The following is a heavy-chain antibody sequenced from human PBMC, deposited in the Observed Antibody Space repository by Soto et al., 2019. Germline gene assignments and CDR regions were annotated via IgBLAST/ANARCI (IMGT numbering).Heavy chain of an antibody. Sequence: GASVKVSCKAPADTFNDFYIHWVREAPGQGLEWLGWINPNSGDTHYGQHFQGRVTLIADTSINTTYMQLSSLAPGDTAMYYCARDLRGYSNWFHPWGQGTLVTVSS. V-gene: IGHV1-2*02. CDR3: ARDLRGYSNWFHP. CDR2: INPNSGDT. J-gene: IGHJ5*02. D-gene: IGHD5-18*01. CDR1: ADTFNDFY.